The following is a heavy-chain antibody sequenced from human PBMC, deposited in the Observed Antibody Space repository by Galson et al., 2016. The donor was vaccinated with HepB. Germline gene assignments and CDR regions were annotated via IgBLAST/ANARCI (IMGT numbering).Heavy chain of an antibody. V-gene: IGHV3-74*01. CDR1: GFTFGSYW. Sequence: SLRLSCAASGFTFGSYWMHWVRQAPGKGLEWVSRTNNDGTSTTYADSAKGRFTISRDNTKNTLYLHMDTLRPEDTALYYCARDPGSFFDYWGQGSLVTVSS. CDR3: ARDPGSFFDY. D-gene: IGHD1-26*01. CDR2: TNNDGTST. J-gene: IGHJ4*02.